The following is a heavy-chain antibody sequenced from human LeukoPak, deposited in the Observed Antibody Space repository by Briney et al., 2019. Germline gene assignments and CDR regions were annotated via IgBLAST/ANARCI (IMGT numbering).Heavy chain of an antibody. CDR1: GGSISTYY. D-gene: IGHD2-15*01. J-gene: IGHJ4*02. CDR3: AGGDCSGGSCYEGRYYFDY. CDR2: VYYTGST. Sequence: SETLSLTCTVPGGSISTYYWSWIRQPPGKGLEWIGYVYYTGSTDYNPSLKSRVAISVDTSKNQFSLKLNSVTAADTAMYYCAGGDCSGGSCYEGRYYFDYWGQGTLVTVSS. V-gene: IGHV4-59*01.